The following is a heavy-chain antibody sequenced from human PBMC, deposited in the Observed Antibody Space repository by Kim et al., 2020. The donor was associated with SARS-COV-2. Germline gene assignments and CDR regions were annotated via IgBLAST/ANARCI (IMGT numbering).Heavy chain of an antibody. V-gene: IGHV4-31*03. CDR2: IYYSGST. CDR3: AREGPSYDSSGYYYVLDY. D-gene: IGHD3-22*01. J-gene: IGHJ4*02. CDR1: GGSISSGGYY. Sequence: SETLSLTCTVSGGSISSGGYYWSWIRQHPGKGLEWIGYIYYSGSTYYNPSLKSRVTISVDTSKNQFSLKLSSVTAADTAVYYCAREGPSYDSSGYYYVLDYWGQGTLVTVSS.